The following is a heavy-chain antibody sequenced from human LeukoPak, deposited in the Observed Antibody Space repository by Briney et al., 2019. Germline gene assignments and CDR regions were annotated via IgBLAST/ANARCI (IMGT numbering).Heavy chain of an antibody. CDR3: ARAPERLRGYQKGFDY. D-gene: IGHD4-17*01. V-gene: IGHV3-30-3*01. CDR1: GFTFSSYA. J-gene: IGHJ4*02. Sequence: PGGSLRLSCAASGFTFSSYAMHWVRQAPGKGLEWVAVISYDGSNKYYADSVKGRFTISRDNSKNTLYLQMNSLRAEDTAVYYCARAPERLRGYQKGFDYWGQGTLVTVSS. CDR2: ISYDGSNK.